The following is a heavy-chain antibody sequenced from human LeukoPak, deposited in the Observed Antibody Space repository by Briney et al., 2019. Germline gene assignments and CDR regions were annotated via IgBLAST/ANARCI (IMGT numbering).Heavy chain of an antibody. D-gene: IGHD3-22*01. CDR1: GGTFSSYG. J-gene: IGHJ4*02. V-gene: IGHV1-69*13. Sequence: SVKVSCKASGGTFSSYGISWVRQAPGQGLEWMVGIIPIFGTANYAQKFQGRVTITADESTSTAYMELSSLRSEDTAVYYCASGVYYDSSGYSFEYWGQGTLVTVSS. CDR2: IIPIFGTA. CDR3: ASGVYYDSSGYSFEY.